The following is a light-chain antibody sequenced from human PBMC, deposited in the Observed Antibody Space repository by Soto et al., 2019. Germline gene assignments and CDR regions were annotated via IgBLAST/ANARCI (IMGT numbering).Light chain of an antibody. CDR1: TGADTSGHY. V-gene: IGLV7-46*01. CDR2: DTT. Sequence: QAVVTQEPSLTVSPGGTVTLTCGSSTGADTSGHYPYWFQQKPGQAPRTLIFDTTNRHSWTPARFSGSLLGGKAALTLSGAQPDDEADYYCLLSYSGARVFGGGTKLTVL. CDR3: LLSYSGARV. J-gene: IGLJ2*01.